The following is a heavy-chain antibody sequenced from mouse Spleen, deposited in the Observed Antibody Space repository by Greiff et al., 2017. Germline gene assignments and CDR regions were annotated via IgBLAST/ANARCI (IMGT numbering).Heavy chain of an antibody. CDR3: AKLGDPYAMDY. D-gene: IGHD4-1*01. CDR1: GYTFTSYW. CDR2: INPSNGRT. V-gene: IGHV1S81*02. Sequence: VQLQQPGAELVKPGASVKLSCKASGYTFTSYWMHWVKQRPGQGLEWIGEINPSNGRTNYNEKFKSKATLTVDKSSSTAYMQLSSLTSEDSAVYYCAKLGDPYAMDYWGQGTSVTVSS. J-gene: IGHJ4*01.